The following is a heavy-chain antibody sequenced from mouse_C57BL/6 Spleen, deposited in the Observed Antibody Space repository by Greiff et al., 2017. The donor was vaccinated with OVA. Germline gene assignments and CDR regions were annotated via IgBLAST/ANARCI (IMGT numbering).Heavy chain of an antibody. CDR3: TSNYGSSYDWFAY. CDR2: IDPETGGT. Sequence: QVQLKESGAELVRPGASVTLSCKASGYTFTDYEMHWVKQTPVHGLEWIGAIDPETGGTAYNQKFKGKAILTADKSSSTAYMELRSLTSEDSAVYYCTSNYGSSYDWFAYWGQGTLVTVSA. V-gene: IGHV1-15*01. CDR1: GYTFTDYE. D-gene: IGHD1-1*01. J-gene: IGHJ3*01.